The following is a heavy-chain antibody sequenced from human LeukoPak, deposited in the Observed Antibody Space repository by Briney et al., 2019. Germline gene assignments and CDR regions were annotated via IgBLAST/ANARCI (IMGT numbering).Heavy chain of an antibody. CDR1: GLTLNTNT. Sequence: GGSLRLSCAASGLTLNTNTINSVSQPPGNAMEWGSSISSSNNSIYYTDSVVGRFTVSRDNAKNSLYMQMNSLRAEDTAVYYCARFPVIPPAYFRDYWYFDLWGRGTLVTVSS. CDR2: ISSSNNSI. D-gene: IGHD2-2*01. J-gene: IGHJ2*01. V-gene: IGHV3-21*04. CDR3: ARFPVIPPAYFRDYWYFDL.